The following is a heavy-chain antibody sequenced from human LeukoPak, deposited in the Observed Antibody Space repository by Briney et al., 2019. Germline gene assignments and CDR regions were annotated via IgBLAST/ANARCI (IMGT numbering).Heavy chain of an antibody. CDR3: VRSGPQSPDCYHY. Sequence: GGSLRLSCAASGFTFNSYWMHWVRQAPGKGLLWVSRINTDGSSTHYADSVKGRLTISRDNAKNMLYLQMNGLRAEDTAVYYCVRSGPQSPDCYHYWGRGTLVTVSS. D-gene: IGHD2-21*02. J-gene: IGHJ4*02. CDR1: GFTFNSYW. V-gene: IGHV3-74*01. CDR2: INTDGSST.